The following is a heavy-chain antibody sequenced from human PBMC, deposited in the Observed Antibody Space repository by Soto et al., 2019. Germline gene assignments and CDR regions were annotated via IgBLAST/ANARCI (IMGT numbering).Heavy chain of an antibody. CDR1: GFTFSSYA. V-gene: IGHV3-30-3*01. J-gene: IGHJ6*02. D-gene: IGHD1-26*01. Sequence: LRLSCAASGFTFSSYAMHWVRQAPGKGLEWVAVISYDGSNKYYADSVKGRFTISRDNSKNTLYLQMNSLRAEDTAVYYCARGLVGATYYYYYGMDVWGQGTTVTVSS. CDR2: ISYDGSNK. CDR3: ARGLVGATYYYYYGMDV.